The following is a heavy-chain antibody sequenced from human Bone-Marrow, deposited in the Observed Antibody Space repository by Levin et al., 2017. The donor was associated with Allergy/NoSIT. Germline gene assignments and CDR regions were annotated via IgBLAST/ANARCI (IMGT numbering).Heavy chain of an antibody. CDR1: GGSITTGDYY. V-gene: IGHV4-30-4*01. Sequence: LRLSCVVSGGSITTGDYYWGWIRQPPGKGLEWAGHIYYLGRTYYNASLKSRLTISVDTSKNQFSLNLNSVTAADTAVYYCARIRRDYGSGSYRVDPWGQGTLVTVSS. D-gene: IGHD3-10*01. CDR2: IYYLGRT. J-gene: IGHJ5*02. CDR3: ARIRRDYGSGSYRVDP.